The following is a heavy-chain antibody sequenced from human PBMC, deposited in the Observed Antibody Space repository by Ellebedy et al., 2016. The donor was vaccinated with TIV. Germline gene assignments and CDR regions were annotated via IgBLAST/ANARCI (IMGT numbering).Heavy chain of an antibody. Sequence: GGSLRLSCAASGFTLRNYYMHWVRQVKGKGLEWVSTMGTADDSYYSGSVKGRFTMYSEDAKNSLYLQMYSLRVGDTAVYYCARWTSGRLIYGLDVWGQGTTVTVSS. CDR1: GFTLRNYY. CDR2: MGTADDS. CDR3: ARWTSGRLIYGLDV. J-gene: IGHJ6*02. V-gene: IGHV3-13*01. D-gene: IGHD3-10*01.